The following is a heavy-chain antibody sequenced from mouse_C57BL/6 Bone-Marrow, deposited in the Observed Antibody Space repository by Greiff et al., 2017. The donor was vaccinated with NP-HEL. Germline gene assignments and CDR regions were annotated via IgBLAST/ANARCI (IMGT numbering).Heavy chain of an antibody. CDR3: ARSIYYDYSDDPFYGMDY. Sequence: EVKLVESGGGLVQPGGSLSLSCAASGFTFTDYYMSWVRQPPGKALEWVGFIRNKANGYTIEYSASVKGRFTISRDNSQSILYLQMNALSAEDSATYYCARSIYYDYSDDPFYGMDYWGQGTSVTVSS. CDR2: IRNKANGYTI. CDR1: GFTFTDYY. V-gene: IGHV7-3*01. D-gene: IGHD2-4*01. J-gene: IGHJ4*01.